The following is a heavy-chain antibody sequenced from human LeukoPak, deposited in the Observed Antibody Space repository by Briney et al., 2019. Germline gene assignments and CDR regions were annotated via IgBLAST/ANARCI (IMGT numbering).Heavy chain of an antibody. V-gene: IGHV4-59*08. CDR3: AQTTGWPGFDF. J-gene: IGHJ4*02. CDR2: IYNGRNT. CDR1: GASTSSRY. D-gene: IGHD6-19*01. Sequence: SETLSLTCSASGASTSSRYWSWIRQSPGRTLEWIGHIYNGRNTKYNPSLTSRVTISVDASKNQFSLRMTSVAAADTAIYYCAQTTGWPGFDFWGPGALVTVSS.